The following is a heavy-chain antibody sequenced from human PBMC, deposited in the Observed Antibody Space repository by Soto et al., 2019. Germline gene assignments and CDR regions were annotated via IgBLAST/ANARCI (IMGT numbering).Heavy chain of an antibody. J-gene: IGHJ4*02. CDR1: GYSFASCW. D-gene: IGHD1-1*01. CDR2: IYPVDSDA. Sequence: GESLKISCKGSGYSFASCWIGWVRQMPGKGLEWMGIIYPVDSDARYSPSFEGQVTFSVDKSVNTAYLQWTSLEPSDTAIYYCARLSITTSGCFDHWGQGTLVTVSS. CDR3: ARLSITTSGCFDH. V-gene: IGHV5-51*01.